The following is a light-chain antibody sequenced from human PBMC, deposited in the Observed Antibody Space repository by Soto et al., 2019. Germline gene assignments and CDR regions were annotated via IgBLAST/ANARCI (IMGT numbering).Light chain of an antibody. CDR1: STDVGGFNF. CDR2: EVS. Sequence: QSALTQPPSASGSPGQSVTISCTGTSTDVGGFNFVSWYQQHPGKAPKLMIFEVSKRPSGVPDRFSGSKSGNTASLTVSGLEAEDEAEYCCSSYAGSIWVFGGGTKLTVL. V-gene: IGLV2-8*01. CDR3: SSYAGSIWV. J-gene: IGLJ3*02.